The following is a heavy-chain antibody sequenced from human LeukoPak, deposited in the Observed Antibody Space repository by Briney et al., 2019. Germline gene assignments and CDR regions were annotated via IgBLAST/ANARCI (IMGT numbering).Heavy chain of an antibody. CDR3: ARDKGELLYY. CDR1: GGTFSSYT. D-gene: IGHD1-26*01. Sequence: SVKVSCKASGGTFSSYTISWVRQAPGQGLEWMGRIIPILGIANYAQKFQGRVTITADKSTSTAYMELSGLRSEDTAVYYCARDKGELLYYWGQGTLVTVSS. CDR2: IIPILGIA. V-gene: IGHV1-69*04. J-gene: IGHJ4*02.